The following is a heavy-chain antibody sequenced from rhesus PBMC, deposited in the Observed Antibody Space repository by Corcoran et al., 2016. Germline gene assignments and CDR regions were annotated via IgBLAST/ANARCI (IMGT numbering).Heavy chain of an antibody. CDR2: IYGSGSST. CDR1: GCSFSSSY. V-gene: IGHV4-169*01. Sequence: QLPVQESGPGPVQPSAPLSLTCSVPGCSFSSSYWSCIRPAPGKGLEWLGYIYGSGSSTTYNPSLKSRVALSADTSKNQLSLKLNSVTAADTAVYYCARGGNRFDVWGAGVLVTVSS. J-gene: IGHJ5-1*01. CDR3: ARGGNRFDV.